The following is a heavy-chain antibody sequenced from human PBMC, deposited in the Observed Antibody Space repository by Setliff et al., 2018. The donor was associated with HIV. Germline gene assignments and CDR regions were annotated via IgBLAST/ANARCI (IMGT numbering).Heavy chain of an antibody. CDR2: TNNDGRKT. CDR3: ARVASGYDYGWLDP. V-gene: IGHV3-74*03. CDR1: GFRFSSYW. D-gene: IGHD5-12*01. Sequence: GESLKISCAASGFRFSSYWMSWVRQAPGKGLVWVSHTNNDGRKTTYADSVKGRFTVSRDNAKNTLYLQMNSLRAEDTAVYYCARVASGYDYGWLDPWGQGTLVTVSS. J-gene: IGHJ5*02.